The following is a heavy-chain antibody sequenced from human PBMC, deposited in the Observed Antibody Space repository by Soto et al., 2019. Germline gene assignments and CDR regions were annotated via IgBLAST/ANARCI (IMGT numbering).Heavy chain of an antibody. CDR2: IYYSGST. V-gene: IGHV4-31*03. CDR3: ARVLCQWCMLYRYYYYYYMDV. Sequence: QVQLQESGPGLVKPSQTLSLTCTVSGGSISSGGYYWSWIRQHPGKGLEWIGYIYYSGSTYYNPSLKSRVTISVDTSKNQFSLKLSSVTAADTAVYYCARVLCQWCMLYRYYYYYYMDVWGKGTTVTVSS. CDR1: GGSISSGGYY. D-gene: IGHD2-8*02. J-gene: IGHJ6*03.